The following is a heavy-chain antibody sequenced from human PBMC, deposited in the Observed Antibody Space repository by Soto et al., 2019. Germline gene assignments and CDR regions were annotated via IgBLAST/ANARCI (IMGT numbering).Heavy chain of an antibody. D-gene: IGHD6-19*01. V-gene: IGHV1-69*10. CDR2: IIPLLNNP. CDR1: GGGLGSYA. Sequence: SAKAGWKACGGGLGSYAVCWARHATGQGLEWMGVIIPLLNNPKYAPKFQAGVTITADASATIAYMELSSLRSEDTDVYFCARESSAPNYYYCGMDVWAQGTTVSVS. J-gene: IGHJ6*02. CDR3: ARESSAPNYYYCGMDV.